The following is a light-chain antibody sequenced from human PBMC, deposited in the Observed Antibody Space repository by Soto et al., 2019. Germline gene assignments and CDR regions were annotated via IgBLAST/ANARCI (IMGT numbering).Light chain of an antibody. Sequence: QSVLTQPPSASGTPGQTVTISCSGSSSNIGKNTVNWYRQLPGSAPELLIYSNTQRPLGVPVRFSGSKSGTSASLAISGLQSADEADYYCAAWDDRLYVFGTGTKLTVL. J-gene: IGLJ1*01. CDR1: SSNIGKNT. V-gene: IGLV1-44*01. CDR2: SNT. CDR3: AAWDDRLYV.